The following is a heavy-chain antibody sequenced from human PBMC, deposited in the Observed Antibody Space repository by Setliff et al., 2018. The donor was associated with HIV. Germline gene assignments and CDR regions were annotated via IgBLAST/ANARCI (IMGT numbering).Heavy chain of an antibody. CDR1: EFTFSSYS. Sequence: PGGSLRLSCAASEFTFSSYSMNWVSQAPGKGLEWVASISSSCAHIFYADSLKGRFTISRDNGKILLYLQMNSLRAEDTAVYYCARGGRLQYFDWPSYAMDVWGQGTTVTVSS. D-gene: IGHD3-9*01. V-gene: IGHV3-21*06. CDR3: ARGGRLQYFDWPSYAMDV. J-gene: IGHJ6*02. CDR2: ISSSCAHI.